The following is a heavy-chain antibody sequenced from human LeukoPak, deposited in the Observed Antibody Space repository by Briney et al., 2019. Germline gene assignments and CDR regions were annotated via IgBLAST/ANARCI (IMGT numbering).Heavy chain of an antibody. Sequence: PSETLSLTCAVYGGSFSGYYWSWIRQPPGKGLGWIGEINHSGSTNYNPSLKSRVTISVDTSKNQFSLKLSSVTAADTAVYYCARHSPDGSGKYYFDYWGQGTLVTVSS. J-gene: IGHJ4*02. V-gene: IGHV4-34*01. D-gene: IGHD3-10*01. CDR2: INHSGST. CDR3: ARHSPDGSGKYYFDY. CDR1: GGSFSGYY.